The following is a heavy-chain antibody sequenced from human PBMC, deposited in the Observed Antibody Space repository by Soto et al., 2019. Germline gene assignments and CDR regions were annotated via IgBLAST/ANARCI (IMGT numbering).Heavy chain of an antibody. D-gene: IGHD2-8*01. J-gene: IGHJ4*02. CDR2: IYYSGST. V-gene: IGHV4-39*01. CDR3: ARVWYAYYFDY. Sequence: QLQLQESGPGLVKPSETLSLTCTVSGGSISSSSYYWGWIRQPPGKGLEWIGSIYYSGSTYYNPSLKGRVTISVQTSKNQSSLKLSSVTAADTAVYYCARVWYAYYFDYWGQGTLVTVSS. CDR1: GGSISSSSYY.